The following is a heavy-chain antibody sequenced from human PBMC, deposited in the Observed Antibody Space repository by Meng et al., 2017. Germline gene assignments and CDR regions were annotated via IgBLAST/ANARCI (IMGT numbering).Heavy chain of an antibody. Sequence: SETLSLTCTVSGGSISSGSYYWSWIRQPAGKGLEWIGRIYTSGSTNYNPSLKSRVTISVDTSKNQFSLKLSSVTAADTAVYYCARDRYSSGWYYYYGMDVWGQGTTVTVSS. CDR3: ARDRYSSGWYYYYGMDV. J-gene: IGHJ6*02. V-gene: IGHV4-61*02. CDR1: GGSISSGSYY. D-gene: IGHD6-19*01. CDR2: IYTSGST.